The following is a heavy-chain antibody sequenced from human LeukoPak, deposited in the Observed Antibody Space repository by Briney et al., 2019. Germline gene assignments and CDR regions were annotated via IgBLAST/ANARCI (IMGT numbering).Heavy chain of an antibody. CDR2: IKQDGSEK. V-gene: IGHV3-7*01. Sequence: PGGSLRLSCAASGFTFSTYSMSWVRQAAGKGLEWVANIKQDGSEKYYVDSVKGRFTISRDNAKNSLYLQMNSLRAEDTAVYYCARDRVTQSFDYWGQGTLVTVSS. CDR1: GFTFSTYS. J-gene: IGHJ4*02. D-gene: IGHD2-21*02. CDR3: ARDRVTQSFDY.